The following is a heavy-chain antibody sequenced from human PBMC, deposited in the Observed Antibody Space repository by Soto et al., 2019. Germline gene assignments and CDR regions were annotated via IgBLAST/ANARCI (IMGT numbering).Heavy chain of an antibody. J-gene: IGHJ4*02. CDR1: GFTFSTYS. Sequence: EVQLVESGGGLVQPGGSLRLSCAASGFTFSTYSMNWVRQAPGKGLEWVSYISSVGSNIHYADSVRGRFTISRDNAKNSLYLQMNSLGVEDTAVYYCARGSSWVDYWGQGALVTVSS. V-gene: IGHV3-48*04. CDR2: ISSVGSNI. D-gene: IGHD6-13*01. CDR3: ARGSSWVDY.